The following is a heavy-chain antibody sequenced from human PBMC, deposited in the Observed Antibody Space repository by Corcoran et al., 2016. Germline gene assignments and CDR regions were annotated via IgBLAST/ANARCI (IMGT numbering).Heavy chain of an antibody. CDR3: ARYRITMVRGPGGMDV. CDR1: GGSISSGGYY. D-gene: IGHD3-10*01. CDR2: IYYSGST. J-gene: IGHJ6*02. V-gene: IGHV4-31*03. Sequence: QVQLQESGPGLVKPSQTLSLTCTVSGGSISSGGYYWSWIRQHPGKGLEWIGHIYYSGSTYYNPSLKSRVTISVDTSKNQFSLKLSSVTAADTAVYYFARYRITMVRGPGGMDVWGQGTTVTVSS.